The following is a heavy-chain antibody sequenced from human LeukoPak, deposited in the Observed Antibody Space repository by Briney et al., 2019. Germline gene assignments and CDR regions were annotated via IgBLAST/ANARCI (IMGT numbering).Heavy chain of an antibody. J-gene: IGHJ4*02. D-gene: IGHD3-16*01. CDR1: GYTFTSYD. CDR2: MSPYSGDT. V-gene: IGHV1-8*01. CDR3: VRTPPNWGADY. Sequence: ASVKVSCKASGYTFTSYDINWVRQATGQGLEWMGWMSPYSGDTGYAQEFQGRLTMTRDTSVSTAYMELSSLRSEDTAVYYCVRTPPNWGADYWGQGTLVTVSS.